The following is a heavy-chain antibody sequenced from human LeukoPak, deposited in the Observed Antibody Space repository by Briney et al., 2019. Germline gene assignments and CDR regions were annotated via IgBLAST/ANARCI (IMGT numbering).Heavy chain of an antibody. CDR3: ARALRWSFDY. J-gene: IGHJ4*02. CDR2: ISSNGGST. D-gene: IGHD4-23*01. CDR1: GFTFSSYA. V-gene: IGHV3-64*01. Sequence: GGSLRLSCAASGFTFSSYAMHWVRQAPGKGLEYVSAISSNGGSTYYANSVKGRFTISRDNSKNTLYLQMGSLRAEDMAVYYCARALRWSFDYWGQGTLVTVSS.